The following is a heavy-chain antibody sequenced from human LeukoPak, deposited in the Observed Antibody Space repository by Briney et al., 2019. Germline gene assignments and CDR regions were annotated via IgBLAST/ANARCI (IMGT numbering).Heavy chain of an antibody. Sequence: SETLSLTCAVSGGSISSSNWWSWVRQPPGKGLEWIGEIYHSGSTNYNPSLKSRVTISVDMSKNQFSLKLNSVTAADTAVYFCARHRRGASRAFEIWGQGTMVTVSS. D-gene: IGHD2-2*01. CDR1: GGSISSSNW. J-gene: IGHJ3*02. CDR2: IYHSGST. CDR3: ARHRRGASRAFEI. V-gene: IGHV4-4*02.